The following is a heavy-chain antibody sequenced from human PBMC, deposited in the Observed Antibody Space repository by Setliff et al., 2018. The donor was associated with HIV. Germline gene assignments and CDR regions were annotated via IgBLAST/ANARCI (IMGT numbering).Heavy chain of an antibody. J-gene: IGHJ6*02. D-gene: IGHD2-2*01. CDR1: GGSISSDNW. CDR3: ARGHCSGTNCYGVDYYGMGV. Sequence: PSETLSLTCAVSGGSISSDNWWTWVRQPPGKGLEWIGEIYHSEYTNYNASLKSRVSMSVDKSKNQFSLKLTSVTAADTAVYYCARGHCSGTNCYGVDYYGMGVWGQGTTVTVSS. V-gene: IGHV4-4*02. CDR2: IYHSEYT.